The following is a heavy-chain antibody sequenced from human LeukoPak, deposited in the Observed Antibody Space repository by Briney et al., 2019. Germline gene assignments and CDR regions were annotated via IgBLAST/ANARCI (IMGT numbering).Heavy chain of an antibody. D-gene: IGHD6-13*01. Sequence: GGSLRLSCAASGFTFSSYSMNWVRQAPGKGLEWVSSISSSSYIYYADSVKGRFTISRDNAKNSLYLQMNSLRAEDTVVYYCARGAAGVFDYWGQGTLVTVSS. CDR3: ARGAAGVFDY. CDR1: GFTFSSYS. J-gene: IGHJ4*02. CDR2: ISSSSYI. V-gene: IGHV3-21*01.